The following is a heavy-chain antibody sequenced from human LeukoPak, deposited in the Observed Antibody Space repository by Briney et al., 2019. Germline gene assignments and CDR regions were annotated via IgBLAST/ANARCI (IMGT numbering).Heavy chain of an antibody. CDR2: IITIFGTA. Sequence: SVKVSCKASGGTFSSYAISWVRQAPGQGLEWMGGIITIFGTAKYAQKFQGRDTITADESTRTDYMELRRLRYEDTAVYYCVRPIDSSGYFCPSTINHFDHWGQGTLVTVSS. J-gene: IGHJ4*02. D-gene: IGHD3-22*01. CDR1: GGTFSSYA. V-gene: IGHV1-69*13. CDR3: VRPIDSSGYFCPSTINHFDH.